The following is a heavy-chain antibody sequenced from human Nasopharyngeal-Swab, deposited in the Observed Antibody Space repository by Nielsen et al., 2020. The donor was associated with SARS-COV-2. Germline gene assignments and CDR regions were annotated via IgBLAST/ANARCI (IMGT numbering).Heavy chain of an antibody. CDR2: IYYSGST. V-gene: IGHV4-30-4*01. CDR3: ARHYYYDSSESGAFDI. D-gene: IGHD3-22*01. Sequence: SCTVSGGSISSGDYYWSWIRQPPGKGLEWIGYIYYSGSTYYNPSLKSRVTISVDTSKNQFSLKLSSVTAADTAVYYCARHYYYDSSESGAFDIWGQGTMVTVSS. J-gene: IGHJ3*02. CDR1: GGSISSGDYY.